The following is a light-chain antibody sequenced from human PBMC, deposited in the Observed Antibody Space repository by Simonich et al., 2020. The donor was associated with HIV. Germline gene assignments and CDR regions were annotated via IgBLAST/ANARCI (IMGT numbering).Light chain of an antibody. CDR2: DVS. Sequence: QSALTQPASVSGSPGQSITISCTGTSSDVGGYNYVSWYHQHPGKAPKLMIYDVSKRPSGVSNRFSGSKSGNTASLTISGLQAGDEADYYCCSYAGSSTVVFGGGTKLTVL. CDR3: CSYAGSSTVV. J-gene: IGLJ2*01. CDR1: SSDVGGYNY. V-gene: IGLV2-23*02.